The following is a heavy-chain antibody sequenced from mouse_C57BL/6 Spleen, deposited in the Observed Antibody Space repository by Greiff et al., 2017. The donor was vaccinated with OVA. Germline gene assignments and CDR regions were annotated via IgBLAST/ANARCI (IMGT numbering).Heavy chain of an antibody. CDR3: ARAYYSKGWYFDV. CDR2: IDPSDSYT. J-gene: IGHJ1*03. Sequence: VQLQQPGAELVMPGASVKLSCKASGYTFTSYWMHWVQQRPGQGLEWIGEIDPSDSYTNYNQKFKGKSTLTVDKSSSTAYMQLSSLTSEDSAVYYCARAYYSKGWYFDVWGTGTTVTVSS. CDR1: GYTFTSYW. D-gene: IGHD2-5*01. V-gene: IGHV1-69*01.